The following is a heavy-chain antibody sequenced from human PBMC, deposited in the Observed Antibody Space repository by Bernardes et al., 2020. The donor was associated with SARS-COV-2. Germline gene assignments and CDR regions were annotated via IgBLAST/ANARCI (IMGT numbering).Heavy chain of an antibody. V-gene: IGHV4-39*01. D-gene: IGHD1-26*01. CDR1: GGSISSSSYY. CDR2: IYYSGST. CDR3: ASPAVWDPIYQH. J-gene: IGHJ1*01. Sequence: SETLSLTCTVSGGSISSSSYYWGWIRQPPGKGLEWIGSIYYSGSTYYNPSLKSRVTISVDTSKNQFSLKLSSVTAADTAVYYCASPAVWDPIYQHWGQGTLVTVSS.